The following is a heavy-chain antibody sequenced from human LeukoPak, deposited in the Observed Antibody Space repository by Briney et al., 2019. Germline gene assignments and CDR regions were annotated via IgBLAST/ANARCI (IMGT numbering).Heavy chain of an antibody. CDR1: ALTLSTYW. CDR3: ARCEGFYDYFSGNPTYYFYMYV. Sequence: PGGSLTLSCAPSALTLSTYWMCWVRQAPGKGLEWVANIKAEGSETNYVVSVKGRFFISRDNAKNSQRLQMNSLRGEDSAVYYCARCEGFYDYFSGNPTYYFYMYVWGKGTTVTVSS. J-gene: IGHJ6*03. CDR2: IKAEGSET. D-gene: IGHD3-16*01. V-gene: IGHV3-7*01.